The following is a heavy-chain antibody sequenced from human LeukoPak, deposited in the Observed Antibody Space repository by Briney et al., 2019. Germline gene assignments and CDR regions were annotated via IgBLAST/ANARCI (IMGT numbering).Heavy chain of an antibody. Sequence: PGRSLRLSCGASGFTFKSYGTHGVRQAPGKALEGGAIIWYDGSNKYYADFVKGRCTTSRDNSKNTLYVQMNSLRADDTAVYYCARVSGYSGTWYVDYWGQGTLVTVSS. CDR1: GFTFKSYG. CDR3: ARVSGYSGTWYVDY. J-gene: IGHJ4*02. D-gene: IGHD6-13*01. V-gene: IGHV3-33*01. CDR2: IWYDGSNK.